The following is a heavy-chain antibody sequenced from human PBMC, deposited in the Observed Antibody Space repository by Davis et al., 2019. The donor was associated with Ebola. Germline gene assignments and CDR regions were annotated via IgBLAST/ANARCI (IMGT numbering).Heavy chain of an antibody. CDR2: INPSGGST. CDR3: ARESLSGYDFRGAFDI. D-gene: IGHD5-12*01. CDR1: GYTFTGYY. Sequence: ASVKVSCKASGYTFTGYYMHWVRQAPGQGLEWMGIINPSGGSTSYAQKFQGRVTMTRDTSTSTVYMELSSLRSEDTAVYYCARESLSGYDFRGAFDIWGQGTMVTVSS. V-gene: IGHV1-46*01. J-gene: IGHJ3*02.